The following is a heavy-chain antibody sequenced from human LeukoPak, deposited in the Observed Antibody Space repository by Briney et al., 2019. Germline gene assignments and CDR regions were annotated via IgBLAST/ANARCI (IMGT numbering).Heavy chain of an antibody. Sequence: GGSLRLSCAASGFTFSNAWMSWVRHAPGKGLEWVSGISWNSGSIGYADSVKGRFTISRDNAKNSLFLQMNSLRAEDTALYYCAKDKGSYGSGSYLFDYWGQGTLVTVSS. CDR2: ISWNSGSI. CDR3: AKDKGSYGSGSYLFDY. CDR1: GFTFSNAW. V-gene: IGHV3-9*01. J-gene: IGHJ4*02. D-gene: IGHD3-10*01.